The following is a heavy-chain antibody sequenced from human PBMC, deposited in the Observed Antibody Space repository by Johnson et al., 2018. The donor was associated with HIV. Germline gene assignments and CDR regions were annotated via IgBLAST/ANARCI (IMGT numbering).Heavy chain of an antibody. CDR3: ARDGAIAGAATEALDL. D-gene: IGHD1-26*01. V-gene: IGHV3-30*04. CDR1: GFTFNRYG. CDR2: TSFDERGK. Sequence: VQLVESGGGVVQPGRSLRLACVASGFTFNRYGLHWVRQAPGKGLEWVATTSFDERGKHYTDSVKGRFTISRDNSKNALYLQLNSLRQEDTAVYYCARDGAIAGAATEALDLWGQGTMVIVSS. J-gene: IGHJ3*01.